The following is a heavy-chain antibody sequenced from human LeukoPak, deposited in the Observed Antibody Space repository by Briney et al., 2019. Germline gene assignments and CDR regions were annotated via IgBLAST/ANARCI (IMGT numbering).Heavy chain of an antibody. CDR1: GDSVSANGAA. Sequence: SQTLSLTCAISGDSVSANGAAWNWIRQSPSRGLEWLGRTYYRSKWYNDYAVSVKSRITINPDTSKNQFSLQLNSVTPEDTAVYYCAREVIRGSSWYNWFDPWGQGTLVTVSS. CDR2: TYYRSKWYN. V-gene: IGHV6-1*01. D-gene: IGHD6-13*01. J-gene: IGHJ5*02. CDR3: AREVIRGSSWYNWFDP.